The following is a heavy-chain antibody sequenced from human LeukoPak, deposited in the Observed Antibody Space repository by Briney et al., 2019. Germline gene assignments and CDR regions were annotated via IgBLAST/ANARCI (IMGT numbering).Heavy chain of an antibody. CDR3: ARHVWYFDL. V-gene: IGHV4-59*08. J-gene: IGHJ2*01. Sequence: SETLSLTCTVSGGSLRSYSWSWVRQSPGKGLEWLGYIHSTGSSNYNPSLISRVTISLDPSKNQFSLNLESVTAADTAVYYCARHVWYFDLWGRGTLVTVSS. CDR2: IHSTGSS. CDR1: GGSLRSYS.